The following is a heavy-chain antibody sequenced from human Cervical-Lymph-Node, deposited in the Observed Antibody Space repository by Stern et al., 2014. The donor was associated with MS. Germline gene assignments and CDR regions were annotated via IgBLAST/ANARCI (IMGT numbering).Heavy chain of an antibody. CDR1: GFTFSTYA. CDR2: ISDSGVYT. V-gene: IGHV3-23*01. CDR3: AKDLGRGVVVVPLYGLDV. D-gene: IGHD2-2*01. J-gene: IGHJ6*02. Sequence: EVQLLESGGGLVQPGGSLRLSCAASGFTFSTYAFSWVRQHPGKGLEWVSRISDSGVYTYYADSVKGRFAISRDNSKSMLYLEMQSLRAEDTAVYHCAKDLGRGVVVVPLYGLDVWGQGTTVTVSS.